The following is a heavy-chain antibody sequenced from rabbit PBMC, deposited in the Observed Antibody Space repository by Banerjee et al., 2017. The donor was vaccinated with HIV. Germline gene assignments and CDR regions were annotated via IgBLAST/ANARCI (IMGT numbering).Heavy chain of an antibody. CDR3: ARALGCVIGWNFNL. V-gene: IGHV1S45*01. CDR2: INTSSGNT. D-gene: IGHD1-1*01. CDR1: GFSFSNTYV. Sequence: QEQLEESGGGLVQPEGSLTLTCTASGFSFSNTYVMCWVRQAPGKGLEWIACINTSSGNTVYASWAKGRFTISKPSSTTVTLQMTSLTAADTATYFCARALGCVIGWNFNLWGQGPLVTVS. J-gene: IGHJ4*01.